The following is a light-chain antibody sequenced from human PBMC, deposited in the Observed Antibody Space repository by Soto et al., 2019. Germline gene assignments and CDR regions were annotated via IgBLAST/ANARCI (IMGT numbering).Light chain of an antibody. CDR2: GAS. CDR3: KQYNTYPWT. Sequence: EIVLTQSPGTLSLSPGERATLSCRASQSVSSSYLAWYQQKPGQAPRLLIYGASSRATGIPDRFSGSGSGTDFTLTISRLEPDDFATYYCKQYNTYPWTFGQGTKVEIK. V-gene: IGKV3-20*01. CDR1: QSVSSSY. J-gene: IGKJ1*01.